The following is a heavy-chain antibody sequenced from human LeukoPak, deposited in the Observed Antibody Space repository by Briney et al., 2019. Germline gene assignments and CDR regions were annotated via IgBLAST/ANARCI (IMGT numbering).Heavy chain of an antibody. V-gene: IGHV4-34*01. CDR3: ARTRYYYNSRSYGAPYYFDY. CDR1: GGSFSDYY. CDR2: INHIGST. J-gene: IGHJ4*02. Sequence: SETLSLTCAVYGGSFSDYYWSWIRQPPGKGLEWIGEINHIGSTNYNPSFKSRGTTAVDTAKNQFSLELRSVTAADTAVYYCARTRYYYNSRSYGAPYYFDYWGQGTLVTVSS. D-gene: IGHD3-10*01.